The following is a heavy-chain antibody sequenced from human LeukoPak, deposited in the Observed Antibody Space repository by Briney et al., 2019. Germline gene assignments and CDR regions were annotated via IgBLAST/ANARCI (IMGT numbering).Heavy chain of an antibody. J-gene: IGHJ4*02. V-gene: IGHV3-23*01. CDR1: GFTFSNYA. CDR2: ISGSGGST. D-gene: IGHD3-22*01. CDR3: AIMHGYYDGSGFWVQ. Sequence: GGSLRLSCAASGFTFSNYAMSWVRQAPGKGLEWVSSISGSGGSTYYADSVEGRFTISRDNTRNTLYLQMNSLRDEDTGVYYCAIMHGYYDGSGFWVQWGQGTLVTVSS.